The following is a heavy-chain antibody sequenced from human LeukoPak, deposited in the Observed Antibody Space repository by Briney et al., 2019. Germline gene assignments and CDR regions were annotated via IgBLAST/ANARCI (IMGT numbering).Heavy chain of an antibody. J-gene: IGHJ4*02. CDR2: IWYDGSNK. Sequence: PGGSLRLSCAASGFTFSSYGMHWVRQAPGKGLGWVAVIWYDGSNKYYADSVKGRFTISRDNSKNTLYLQMNSLRAEDTAVYYCARDEPAAAGSFDYWGQGTLVTVSS. CDR3: ARDEPAAAGSFDY. V-gene: IGHV3-33*01. D-gene: IGHD6-13*01. CDR1: GFTFSSYG.